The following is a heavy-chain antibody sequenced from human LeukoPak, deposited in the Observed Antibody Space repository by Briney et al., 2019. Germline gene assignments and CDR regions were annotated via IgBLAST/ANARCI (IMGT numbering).Heavy chain of an antibody. V-gene: IGHV4-38-2*01. CDR1: NYSITSGYF. J-gene: IGHJ4*02. D-gene: IGHD3-22*01. CDR3: ARGDSSGYSPFDY. CDR2: IYYSGST. Sequence: PSETLSLTCAVSNYSITSGYFWGWIRPPPGKGLEWIGSIYYSGSTYYNPSLKSRVTISVDTPKNQFSLKLSSVTAADTAVYYCARGDSSGYSPFDYWGQGTLVTVSS.